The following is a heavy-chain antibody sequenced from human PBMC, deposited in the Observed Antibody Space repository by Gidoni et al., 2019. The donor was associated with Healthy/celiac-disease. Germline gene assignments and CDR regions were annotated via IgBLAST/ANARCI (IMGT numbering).Heavy chain of an antibody. D-gene: IGHD6-19*01. CDR3: ARPGIAVAGTRAGAFDI. V-gene: IGHV1-69*02. CDR1: GGTFSSYT. Sequence: QVQLVQSGAEVKKPGSSVKVSCKASGGTFSSYTISWVRQAPGQGLEWMGRIIPILGIANYAQKFQGRVTITADKSTSTAYMELSSLRSEDTAVYYCARPGIAVAGTRAGAFDIWGQGTMVTVSS. J-gene: IGHJ3*02. CDR2: IIPILGIA.